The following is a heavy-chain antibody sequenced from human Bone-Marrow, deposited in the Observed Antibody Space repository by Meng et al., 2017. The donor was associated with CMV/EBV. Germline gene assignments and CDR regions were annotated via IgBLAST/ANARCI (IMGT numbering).Heavy chain of an antibody. V-gene: IGHV3-30*02. D-gene: IGHD3-10*01. J-gene: IGHJ3*02. Sequence: GGSLRLSCVASGFTFSSYGMHWVRQAPGKGLEWVSFIRNDGSNKYYEDPVKGRFTVSRDNSKNTLYLQMNSLRPEDTAVYYCAKSMLRGVHGGFEIWGQGTMVTVSS. CDR3: AKSMLRGVHGGFEI. CDR2: IRNDGSNK. CDR1: GFTFSSYG.